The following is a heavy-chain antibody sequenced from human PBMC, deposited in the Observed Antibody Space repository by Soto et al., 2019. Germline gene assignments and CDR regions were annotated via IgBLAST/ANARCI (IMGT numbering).Heavy chain of an antibody. CDR3: ARGRYGDY. D-gene: IGHD1-1*01. J-gene: IGHJ4*02. V-gene: IGHV1-18*01. CDR2: FSAHNGNT. Sequence: QVHLVQSGAEVKKPGASVKVSCKGSGYDFTTYGITWVRQAPGQGLEWMAWFSAHNGNTDYAQKLQGRVTVTRDTSTSTAYMELRSLRSDDTAMYYCARGRYGDYWGQGALVTVSS. CDR1: GYDFTTYG.